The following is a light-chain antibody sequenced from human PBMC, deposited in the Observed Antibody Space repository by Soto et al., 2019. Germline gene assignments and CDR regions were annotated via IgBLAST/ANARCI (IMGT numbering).Light chain of an antibody. Sequence: EIVMTQSPATLSVSPGESATLSCRASRSVSTNLAWYQQKPGQPPRLVIYNSLSRAAGVPARFSGSGSGTEFTLTISSLQSEDVAVYYCQHYNKWPPWTFGQGTKVDI. CDR3: QHYNKWPPWT. V-gene: IGKV3-15*01. J-gene: IGKJ1*01. CDR2: NSL. CDR1: RSVSTN.